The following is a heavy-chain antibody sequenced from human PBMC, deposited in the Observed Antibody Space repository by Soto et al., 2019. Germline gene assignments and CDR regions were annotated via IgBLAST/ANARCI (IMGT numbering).Heavy chain of an antibody. Sequence: AETLSLTSAVSGGSISSSNWWTLIRETPEEGLEWIGEIFHGRKTNYNPSLKSRVAISVDKSNSRFSLKLSSVTAADTAVYYCAGGPGSYSTSYYFDFWGQGSLGSVS. CDR1: GGSISSSNW. V-gene: IGHV4-4*02. D-gene: IGHD1-26*01. CDR3: AGGPGSYSTSYYFDF. J-gene: IGHJ4*02. CDR2: IFHGRKT.